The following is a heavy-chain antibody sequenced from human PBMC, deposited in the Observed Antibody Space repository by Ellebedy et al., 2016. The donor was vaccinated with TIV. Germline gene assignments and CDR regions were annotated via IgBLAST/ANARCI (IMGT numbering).Heavy chain of an antibody. V-gene: IGHV3-48*01. CDR2: ISSSGSTI. J-gene: IGHJ6*03. CDR3: ARATLTTGYYYYYMDV. CDR1: GFTFSSYA. D-gene: IGHD1-1*01. Sequence: GGSLRLXCAASGFTFSSYAMSWVRQAPGKGLEWVSYISSSGSTIYYADSVKGRFTISRDNSKNTLYLQMNSLRAEDTAVYYCARATLTTGYYYYYMDVWGKGTTVTVSS.